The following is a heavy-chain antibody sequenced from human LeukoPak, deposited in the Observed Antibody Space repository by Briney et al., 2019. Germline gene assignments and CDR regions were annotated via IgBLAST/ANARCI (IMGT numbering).Heavy chain of an antibody. CDR2: INHSGST. V-gene: IGHV4-34*01. Sequence: SETQSLTCAVYGGSFSGYYWSWIRQPPGKGLEWIGEINHSGSTNYNPSLKSRVTISVDTSKNQFSLKLSSVTAADTAVYHCARSPRLGDILTGYYSDYWGQGTLVTVSS. CDR1: GGSFSGYY. CDR3: ARSPRLGDILTGYYSDY. D-gene: IGHD3-9*01. J-gene: IGHJ4*02.